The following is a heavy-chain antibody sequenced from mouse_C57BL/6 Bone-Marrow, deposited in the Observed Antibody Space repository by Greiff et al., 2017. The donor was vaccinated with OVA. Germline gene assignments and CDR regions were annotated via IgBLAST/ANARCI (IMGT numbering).Heavy chain of an antibody. Sequence: QVQLQQPGAELVMPGASVKLSCKASGYTFTSYWMHWVKQRPGQGLEWIGEIDPSDSYTNYNQKFKGKSTLTVDKSSSTAYMQLSSLTSEDSAVYYCAHYGSRLYLHYWGQGTSLTVSS. CDR1: GYTFTSYW. J-gene: IGHJ2*02. D-gene: IGHD1-1*01. V-gene: IGHV1-69*01. CDR3: AHYGSRLYLHY. CDR2: IDPSDSYT.